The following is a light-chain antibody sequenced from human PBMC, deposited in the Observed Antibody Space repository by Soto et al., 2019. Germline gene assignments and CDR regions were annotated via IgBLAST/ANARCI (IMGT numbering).Light chain of an antibody. CDR1: SSNIGAGYD. CDR3: SSYTSSSTRV. V-gene: IGLV1-40*01. Sequence: QSVLTQPPSVSGAPGQRVTISCTGSSSNIGAGYDVHWYQQLPGTAPKLLIYGNDNRPSGVPDRLSGSKSGTSASLAITGLQAEDEADYYCSSYTSSSTRVFGTGTKVTVL. CDR2: GND. J-gene: IGLJ1*01.